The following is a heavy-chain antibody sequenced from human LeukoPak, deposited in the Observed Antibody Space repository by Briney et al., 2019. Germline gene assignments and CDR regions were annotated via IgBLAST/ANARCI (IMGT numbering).Heavy chain of an antibody. D-gene: IGHD2-2*01. CDR1: GYTFTSYD. CDR2: MNPNSGNT. V-gene: IGHV1-8*03. Sequence: ASVKVSCKASGYTFTSYDINWVRQATGQGLEWMGWMNPNSGNTGYAQKFQGRVTITRNTSISTAYMELSSLRSEDTAVYYCARGNIVVVPAASLLVYYYYYMDVWGKGTTVTVSS. CDR3: ARGNIVVVPAASLLVYYYYYMDV. J-gene: IGHJ6*03.